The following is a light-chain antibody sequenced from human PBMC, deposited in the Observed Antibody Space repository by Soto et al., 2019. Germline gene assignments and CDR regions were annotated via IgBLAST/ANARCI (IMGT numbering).Light chain of an antibody. CDR3: GVWDDRLISYI. CDR1: TSNIGSNT. CDR2: GHN. J-gene: IGLJ1*01. Sequence: QSVLTRPPSTSGTPGQRVTISCSGSTSNIGSNTVSWYQQLPGTAPKLLIYGHNQRPSGVPDRFSGSKSGSSASLAISGLQSEDEADYYCGVWDDRLISYIFGAGTKVTVL. V-gene: IGLV1-44*01.